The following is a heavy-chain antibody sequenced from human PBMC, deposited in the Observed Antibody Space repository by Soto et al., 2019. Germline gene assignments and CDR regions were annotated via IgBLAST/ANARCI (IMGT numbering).Heavy chain of an antibody. CDR3: ARGSGRIAARHGRYYFDY. CDR2: MNPNSGNT. J-gene: IGHJ4*02. D-gene: IGHD6-6*01. V-gene: IGHV1-8*01. CDR1: GYTFTSYD. Sequence: QVQLVQSGAEVKKPGASVKVSCKASGYTFTSYDINWVRQATGQWLEWMGWMNPNSGNTGYAQKFQGRVTMTRNTSISTAYMELSSLRSEDTAVYYCARGSGRIAARHGRYYFDYWGQGTLVTVSS.